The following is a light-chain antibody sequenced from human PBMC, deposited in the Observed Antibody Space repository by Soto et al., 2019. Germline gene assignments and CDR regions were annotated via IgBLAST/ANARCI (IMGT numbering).Light chain of an antibody. CDR2: DVS. J-gene: IGLJ1*01. CDR1: SSDVGGYNY. CDR3: CSYAGSYTEV. Sequence: QSVLTQPRSVSGSPGQSVTISCPGNSSDVGGYNYVSWYQQHPGKAPKLMIYDVSKRPSGVPDRFSGSKSGNSASLTISLLQAEDEADYYCCSYAGSYTEVFGTGTKVTVL. V-gene: IGLV2-11*01.